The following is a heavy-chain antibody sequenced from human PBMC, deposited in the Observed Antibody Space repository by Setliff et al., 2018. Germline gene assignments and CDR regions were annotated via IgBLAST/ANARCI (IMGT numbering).Heavy chain of an antibody. CDR1: GFTFRSYA. J-gene: IGHJ4*02. V-gene: IGHV3-23*01. CDR3: ARSSGWYDY. CDR2: ISGSGYST. Sequence: GGSLRLSCAASGFTFRSYAMGWVRQSPGKGLEWVSVISGSGYSTYYADSVKGRFTISRDNVRSSLFLQMNSLRAEDTAVYYCARSSGWYDYWGQGTLVTVSS. D-gene: IGHD6-19*01.